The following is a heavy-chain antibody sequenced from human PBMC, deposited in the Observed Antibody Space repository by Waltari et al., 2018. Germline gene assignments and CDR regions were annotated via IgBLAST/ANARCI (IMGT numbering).Heavy chain of an antibody. V-gene: IGHV1-69*01. D-gene: IGHD6-19*01. CDR2: IIPIFGTA. CDR3: ARGRIAVAGSYYFDY. Sequence: QVQLVQSGAEVKKPGSSVKVSCKASGGTFSSYAISWVRQPPGQGLEWMGGIIPIFGTANYAQKFQGRVTMTADESTSTAYMELSSLRSEDTAVYYCARGRIAVAGSYYFDYWGQGTLVTVSS. J-gene: IGHJ4*02. CDR1: GGTFSSYA.